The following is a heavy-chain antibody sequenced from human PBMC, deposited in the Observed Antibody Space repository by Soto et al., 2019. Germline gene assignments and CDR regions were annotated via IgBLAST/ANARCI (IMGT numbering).Heavy chain of an antibody. CDR1: RFSFSISP. CDR2: ISYDGTNK. J-gene: IGHJ4*02. D-gene: IGHD7-27*01. CDR3: ARDPKTSGGQHWAFNYFDS. Sequence: QVQLVESGGGVVQPGRSLRLSCAASRFSFSISPMHWVRQAPGKGPEWVALISYDGTNKFYADSVKGRFTISRDNSKSTLYLQGDSLRPEDAAVYYCARDPKTSGGQHWAFNYFDSWGQGTLVTVSS. V-gene: IGHV3-30-3*01.